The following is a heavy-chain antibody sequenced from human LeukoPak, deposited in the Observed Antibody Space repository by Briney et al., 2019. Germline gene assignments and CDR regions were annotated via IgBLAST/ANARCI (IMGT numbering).Heavy chain of an antibody. CDR2: ISGSGGST. D-gene: IGHD3-3*01. V-gene: IGHV3-23*01. J-gene: IGHJ4*02. CDR1: GFTFSSYG. Sequence: WGALRLSCAASGFTFSSYGMSWVRQAPGKGLEWVSAISGSGGSTYYADSVKGRFTISRDNSKNTLYLQMNSLRAEDTAVYYCATESGFNGYWGQGTLVTVSS. CDR3: ATESGFNGY.